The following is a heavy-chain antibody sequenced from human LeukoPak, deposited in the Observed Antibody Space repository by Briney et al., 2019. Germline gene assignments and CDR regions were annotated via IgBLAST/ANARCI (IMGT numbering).Heavy chain of an antibody. CDR2: IIPILGIA. Sequence: SVTVSCKASGGTFSSYAISWVRQAPGQGLEWMGRIIPILGIANYAQKFQGRVTITADKSTSTAYMELSSLRSEDTAVYYCATSSSHDYGDDYWGQGTLVTVSS. D-gene: IGHD4-17*01. J-gene: IGHJ4*02. V-gene: IGHV1-69*10. CDR1: GGTFSSYA. CDR3: ATSSSHDYGDDY.